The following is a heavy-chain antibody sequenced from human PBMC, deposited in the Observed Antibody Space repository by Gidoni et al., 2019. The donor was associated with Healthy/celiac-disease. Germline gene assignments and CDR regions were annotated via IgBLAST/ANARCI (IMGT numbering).Heavy chain of an antibody. CDR2: ISYDGSNK. CDR1: GLTFSSYA. Sequence: QVQLVESGGGVVQPGRSLRLSCAASGLTFSSYAMHWVRQAPGKGLEWVAVISYDGSNKYYADSVKGRFTISRDNSKNTLYLQMNSLRAEDTAVYYCAREGFNIVVVPAATVYYYYGMDVWGKGTTVTVSS. V-gene: IGHV3-30-3*01. D-gene: IGHD2-2*01. J-gene: IGHJ6*04. CDR3: AREGFNIVVVPAATVYYYYGMDV.